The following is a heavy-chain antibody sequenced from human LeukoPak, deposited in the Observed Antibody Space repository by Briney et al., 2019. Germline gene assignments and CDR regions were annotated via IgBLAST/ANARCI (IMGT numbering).Heavy chain of an antibody. CDR3: AKTPTVAAAISWGLTFNFDY. CDR2: ISGSGGST. CDR1: GFTFSSYA. D-gene: IGHD2-15*01. V-gene: IGHV3-23*01. Sequence: GGSLRLSCAASGFTFSSYAMSWVRQAPGKGLEWVSAISGSGGSTYYADSVKGRFTISRDNSKNTLYLQMNSLRAEDTAVYYCAKTPTVAAAISWGLTFNFDYWGQGTLVTVSS. J-gene: IGHJ4*02.